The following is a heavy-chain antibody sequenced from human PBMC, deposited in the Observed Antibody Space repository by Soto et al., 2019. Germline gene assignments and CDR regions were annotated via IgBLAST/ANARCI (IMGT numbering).Heavy chain of an antibody. CDR2: IYPGDSGT. CDR1: GYSFITYW. Sequence: GESLKISCKGSGYSFITYWIGWVSQMPGKGLEWMGVIYPGDSGTRYSPSFQGQVTISADESITTAYLQWSSLKASDTATYYCARRSTMVRGVTSYYFDYWGQGTLVTVSS. V-gene: IGHV5-51*01. CDR3: ARRSTMVRGVTSYYFDY. D-gene: IGHD3-10*01. J-gene: IGHJ4*02.